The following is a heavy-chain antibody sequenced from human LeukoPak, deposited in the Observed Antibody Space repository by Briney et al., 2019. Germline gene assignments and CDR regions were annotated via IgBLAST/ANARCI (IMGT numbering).Heavy chain of an antibody. CDR1: GFTFSTYA. J-gene: IGHJ4*02. CDR2: IKGGGGDP. D-gene: IGHD2-21*02. CDR3: AKGGHDFNPFYW. Sequence: GGSLRLSCAASGFTFSTYAMGWVRQAPGKGLEWVSSIKGGGGDPFYADSVKGRFTISRDNSKSTLFLQLNNLRADATAVYYCAKGGHDFNPFYWWGQGTLVTVSS. V-gene: IGHV3-23*01.